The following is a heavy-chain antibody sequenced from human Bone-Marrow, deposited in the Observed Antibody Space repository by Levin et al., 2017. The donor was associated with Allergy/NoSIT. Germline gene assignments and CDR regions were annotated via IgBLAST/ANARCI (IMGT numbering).Heavy chain of an antibody. D-gene: IGHD3-3*01. CDR3: ARVSSWSGYYISTQYYYMDV. CDR1: GFTFSSYE. J-gene: IGHJ6*03. V-gene: IGHV3-48*03. Sequence: GGSLRLSCAASGFTFSSYEMNWVRQAPGKGLEWVSYISSSGSTIYYADSVKGRFTISRDNAKNSLYLQMNSLRAEDTAVYYCARVSSWSGYYISTQYYYMDVWGKGTTVTVSS. CDR2: ISSSGSTI.